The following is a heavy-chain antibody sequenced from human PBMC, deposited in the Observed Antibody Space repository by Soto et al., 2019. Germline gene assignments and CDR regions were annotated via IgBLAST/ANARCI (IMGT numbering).Heavy chain of an antibody. CDR1: GYSFATSG. Sequence: QVKLVQSGTEVKKPGASMKVSCKASGYSFATSGISWVRQAPGQGLEWMGWISAYNGNTNYDQKLQDRDTMTTDTSTSTAYLELRSLRSDDTAVYYCARAGQYYDSSGYANWGQGTLVTVSS. CDR2: ISAYNGNT. D-gene: IGHD3-22*01. CDR3: ARAGQYYDSSGYAN. J-gene: IGHJ4*02. V-gene: IGHV1-18*01.